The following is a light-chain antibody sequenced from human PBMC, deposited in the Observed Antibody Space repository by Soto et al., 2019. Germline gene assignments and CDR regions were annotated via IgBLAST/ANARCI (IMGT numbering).Light chain of an antibody. V-gene: IGKV1-39*01. CDR2: AAS. Sequence: DIQMTQSPSSLSASIGDRVTITCRASQSINTFLNWYQHKPGKAPDLLIYAASSLQSEVLSRFSGSGSGTDFTLTINSLTVEDVATYYCQQSSSFPLTFGGGTRVEIK. J-gene: IGKJ4*01. CDR3: QQSSSFPLT. CDR1: QSINTF.